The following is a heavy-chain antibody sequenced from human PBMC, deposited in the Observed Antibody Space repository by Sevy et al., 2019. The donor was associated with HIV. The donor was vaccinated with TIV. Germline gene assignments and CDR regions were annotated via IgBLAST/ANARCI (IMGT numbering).Heavy chain of an antibody. Sequence: GGSLRLSCAASGFTFDDYVMSWVRQAPGKGLEWVSAINWKTDNVGYADSVKGRFTISRDNAKRSLYLQMNSLRPEDTALYHCARNTYYLDSTGFGAFDIWGQGIMVTVSS. CDR2: INWKTDNV. CDR1: GFTFDDYV. J-gene: IGHJ3*02. CDR3: ARNTYYLDSTGFGAFDI. D-gene: IGHD3-22*01. V-gene: IGHV3-20*01.